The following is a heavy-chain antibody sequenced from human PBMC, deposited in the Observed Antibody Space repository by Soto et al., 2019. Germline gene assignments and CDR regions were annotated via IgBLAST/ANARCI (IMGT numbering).Heavy chain of an antibody. Sequence: ASVKVSCKASGYTFTSYDINWVRQATGQGLEWMGWMNPNSGNTGYAQKFQGRVTMTRNTSISTAYMELSSLRSEDTAVYYCARGPTYYDFWSGYPYQYYYYYMDVWGKGTTVTGLL. V-gene: IGHV1-8*01. CDR3: ARGPTYYDFWSGYPYQYYYYYMDV. CDR2: MNPNSGNT. D-gene: IGHD3-3*01. J-gene: IGHJ6*03. CDR1: GYTFTSYD.